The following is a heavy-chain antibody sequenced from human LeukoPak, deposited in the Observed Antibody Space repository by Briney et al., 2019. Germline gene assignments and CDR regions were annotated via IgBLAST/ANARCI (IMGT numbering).Heavy chain of an antibody. CDR3: ARDLLLAVRGVIYYYMDV. J-gene: IGHJ6*03. Sequence: SETLSLTCTVSGGSISSGSYYWSWIRQPAGKGLEWIGRIYTSGSTNYNPSLKSRVTISVDTSKNQFSLKLSSVTAADTAVYYCARDLLLAVRGVIYYYMDVWGKGTTVTISS. CDR1: GGSISSGSYY. V-gene: IGHV4-61*02. CDR2: IYTSGST. D-gene: IGHD3-10*01.